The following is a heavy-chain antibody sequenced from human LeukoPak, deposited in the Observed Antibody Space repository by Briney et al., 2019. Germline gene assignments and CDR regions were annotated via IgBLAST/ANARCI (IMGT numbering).Heavy chain of an antibody. CDR1: GLTFSSYN. D-gene: IGHD4-17*01. V-gene: IGHV3-21*01. CDR3: ARDTGYGDYVLDAFDI. Sequence: GGSLRLSCAASGLTFSSYNMNWVRQAPGKGLEWVSSISSSSSYIYYADSVKGRFTISRDNAKNSLYLQMNSLRAEDTAVYYCARDTGYGDYVLDAFDIWGQGTMVTVSS. J-gene: IGHJ3*02. CDR2: ISSSSSYI.